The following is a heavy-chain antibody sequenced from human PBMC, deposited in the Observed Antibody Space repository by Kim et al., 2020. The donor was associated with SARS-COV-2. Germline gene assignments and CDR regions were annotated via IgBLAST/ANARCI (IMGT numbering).Heavy chain of an antibody. CDR3: ARGNYDILTGYYRPGGWLDY. CDR1: GGTFSSYT. V-gene: IGHV1-69*02. D-gene: IGHD3-9*01. Sequence: SVKVSCKASGGTFSSYTISWVRQAPGQGLEWMGRIIPILGIANYAQKFQGRVTITADKSTSTAYMELSSLRSEDTAVYYCARGNYDILTGYYRPGGWLDYWGQGTLVTVSS. J-gene: IGHJ4*02. CDR2: IIPILGIA.